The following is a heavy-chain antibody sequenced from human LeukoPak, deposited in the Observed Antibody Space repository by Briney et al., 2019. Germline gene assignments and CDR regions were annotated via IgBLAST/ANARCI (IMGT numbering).Heavy chain of an antibody. CDR3: ARADSGFIYDILTGYYTPTYKGFLDY. J-gene: IGHJ4*02. Sequence: ASVKVSCKASGYTFTGYYMHWVRQAPGQGLEWMGWINPNSGGTNYAQKSQGRVTMTRDTSISTAYMELSRLRSDDTAVYYCARADSGFIYDILTGYYTPTYKGFLDYWGQGTLVTVSS. V-gene: IGHV1-2*02. CDR1: GYTFTGYY. D-gene: IGHD3-9*01. CDR2: INPNSGGT.